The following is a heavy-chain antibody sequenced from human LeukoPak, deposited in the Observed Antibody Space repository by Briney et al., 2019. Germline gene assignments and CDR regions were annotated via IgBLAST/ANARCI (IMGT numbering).Heavy chain of an antibody. Sequence: ASVKVSCKASGYTFTSYYMHWVRQAPGQGLEWMGIINPSGGSTSYAQKFQGRVTMTRDTSTSTVYMELSSLRSEDTAVYYCARTTVSSSVLGYYYYYYYMDVWGKGTTVTVSS. CDR2: INPSGGST. V-gene: IGHV1-46*01. J-gene: IGHJ6*03. CDR1: GYTFTSYY. D-gene: IGHD6-13*01. CDR3: ARTTVSSSVLGYYYYYYYMDV.